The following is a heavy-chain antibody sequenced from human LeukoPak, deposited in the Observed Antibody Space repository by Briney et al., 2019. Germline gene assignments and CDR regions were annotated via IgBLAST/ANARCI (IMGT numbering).Heavy chain of an antibody. Sequence: GGSLRLSCAASGFSVSDTHMSWVRQAPGKGQEWVSAMYTGGTTYYADSVTGRFTISRDKSKNTLYLQMNSLRVEDTAVYYCAKDEVTSGGGLASWGQGTLVTVSS. V-gene: IGHV3-53*01. D-gene: IGHD3-10*01. CDR3: AKDEVTSGGGLAS. J-gene: IGHJ4*02. CDR2: MYTGGTT. CDR1: GFSVSDTH.